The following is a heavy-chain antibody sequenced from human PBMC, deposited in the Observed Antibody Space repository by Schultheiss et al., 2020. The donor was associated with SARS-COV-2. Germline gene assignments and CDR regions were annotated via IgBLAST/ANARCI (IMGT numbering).Heavy chain of an antibody. D-gene: IGHD6-13*01. CDR2: IYYSGST. J-gene: IGHJ6*03. V-gene: IGHV4-59*08. CDR1: GGSISSYY. CDR3: ARGVEATAAVHMDV. Sequence: SETLSLTCTVSGGSISSYYWSWIRQPPGKGLEWIGYIYYSGSTNYNPSLKSRVTISVDTSKNQFSLKLSSVTAADTAMYYCARGVEATAAVHMDVWGKGTTVTVSS.